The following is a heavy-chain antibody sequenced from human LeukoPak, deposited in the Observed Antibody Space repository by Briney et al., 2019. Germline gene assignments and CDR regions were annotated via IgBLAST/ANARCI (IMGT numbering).Heavy chain of an antibody. Sequence: GASVKVSCKASGGTFSSYAISWVRQAPGQGLEWMGRIIPIFGTANYAQKFQGRVTITTDESTSTAYMELSSLRSEDTAVYYCARDLGGNFDYWGQGTPVTVSS. V-gene: IGHV1-69*05. CDR1: GGTFSSYA. D-gene: IGHD3-10*01. CDR2: IIPIFGTA. CDR3: ARDLGGNFDY. J-gene: IGHJ4*02.